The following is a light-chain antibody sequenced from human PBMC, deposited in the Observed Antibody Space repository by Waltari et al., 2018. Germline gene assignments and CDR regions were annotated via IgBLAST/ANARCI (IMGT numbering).Light chain of an antibody. CDR3: SSYTSSSTWV. J-gene: IGLJ3*02. V-gene: IGLV2-14*03. CDR1: SSDVGRYTY. Sequence: QSALTQPASVSGSPGQSITISCTGTSSDVGRYTYVSWYQQHPGKAPKLMIYDVTTRPSGVSNRFSGSKSVNTASLTISGLQAEDEADYYCSSYTSSSTWVFGGGTKLTVL. CDR2: DVT.